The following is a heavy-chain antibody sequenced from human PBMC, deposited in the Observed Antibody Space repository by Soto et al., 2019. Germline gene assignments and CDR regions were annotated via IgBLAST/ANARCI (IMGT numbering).Heavy chain of an antibody. J-gene: IGHJ6*02. V-gene: IGHV1-2*04. CDR1: GYTFTGYY. CDR2: INPNSGGT. CDR3: ARDRVPAASVKEVFYYYYGMDV. Sequence: QVQLVQSGAEVKKPGASVKVSCKASGYTFTGYYMHWVRQAPGQGLEWMGWINPNSGGTNYAQKFQGWVTMTRDTSSSTAYVERSRLRSDDTDVYYCARDRVPAASVKEVFYYYYGMDVWGQGSTVTVSS. D-gene: IGHD2-2*01.